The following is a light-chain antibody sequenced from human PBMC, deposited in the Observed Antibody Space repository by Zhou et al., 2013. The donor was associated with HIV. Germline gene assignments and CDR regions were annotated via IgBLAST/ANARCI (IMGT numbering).Light chain of an antibody. J-gene: IGKJ4*01. CDR3: QHRRNSPPGVT. Sequence: ENELTQSPATLSLSPGERATLSCRASQSISTFLAWYQQKAGQAPRLLLYDASKRATGVPARFSGSGSGTDFTLTISSLEPEDFAVYFCQHRRNSPPGVTFGGGTKVEVK. CDR2: DAS. V-gene: IGKV3-11*01. CDR1: QSISTF.